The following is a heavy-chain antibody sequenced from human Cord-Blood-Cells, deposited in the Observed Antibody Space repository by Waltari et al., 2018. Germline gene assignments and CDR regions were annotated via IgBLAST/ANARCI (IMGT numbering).Heavy chain of an antibody. CDR1: GFTFSSYA. D-gene: IGHD2-21*01. Sequence: EVQLLESGGGLVQPGGSLRLSCAASGFTFSSYAMSWVRQAQGKGLEWVSAISGSGGSTYYADSVKGRFTISRDNSKNTLYLQMNSLRAEDTAVYYCATTPIYCGGDCYYFDYWGQGTLVTVSS. CDR3: ATTPIYCGGDCYYFDY. V-gene: IGHV3-23*01. J-gene: IGHJ4*02. CDR2: ISGSGGST.